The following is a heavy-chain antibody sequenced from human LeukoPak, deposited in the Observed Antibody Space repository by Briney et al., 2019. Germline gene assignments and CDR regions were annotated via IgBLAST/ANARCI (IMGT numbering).Heavy chain of an antibody. Sequence: SVKVSCKASGGSFRSYGINWVRQAPGQGLEWMGGIIPISGTTNYAQKFHGRVTIIADESTSTAHMELSSLRSEDTAIYYCARGNDRSGYYYSRFDFWGQGTLVTVSS. CDR2: IIPISGTT. CDR1: GGSFRSYG. J-gene: IGHJ4*02. V-gene: IGHV1-69*13. D-gene: IGHD3-22*01. CDR3: ARGNDRSGYYYSRFDF.